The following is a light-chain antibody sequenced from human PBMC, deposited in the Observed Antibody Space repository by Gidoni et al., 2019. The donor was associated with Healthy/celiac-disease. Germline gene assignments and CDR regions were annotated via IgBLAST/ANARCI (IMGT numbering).Light chain of an antibody. J-gene: IGKJ5*01. CDR3: QQYGSSPRIT. CDR1: QSVSSSY. V-gene: IGKV3-20*01. CDR2: GAS. Sequence: EIVLTQSPGTLSLSPGERATLSCRASQSVSSSYLAWYQQKPGQAPRLLIYGASSRATGIPDRFSGRGSGTDFTLNISRLEPEDVAVYYCQQYGSSPRITFGQGTRLEIK.